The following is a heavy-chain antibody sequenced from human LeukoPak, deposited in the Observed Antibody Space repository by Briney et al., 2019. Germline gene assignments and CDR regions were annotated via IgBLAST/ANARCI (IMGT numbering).Heavy chain of an antibody. D-gene: IGHD3-3*01. J-gene: IGHJ3*02. CDR2: IYYSGST. V-gene: IGHV4-59*01. CDR1: GGSISSYY. CDR3: ARDAPPFWSGYLDAFDI. Sequence: PSETLSLTCTVSGGSISSYYWSWIRQPPGKGLEWIGYIYYSGSTNYNPSLKSRVTISVDTSKNQFPLKLSSVTAADTAVYYCARDAPPFWSGYLDAFDIWGQGTMVTVSS.